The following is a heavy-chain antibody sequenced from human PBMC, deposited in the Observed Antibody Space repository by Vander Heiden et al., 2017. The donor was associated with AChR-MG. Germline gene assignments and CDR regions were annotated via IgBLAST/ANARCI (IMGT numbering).Heavy chain of an antibody. V-gene: IGHV3-72*01. CDR1: GFTFRDHY. CDR3: TRVGLRTVSGTAIDY. D-gene: IGHD6-19*01. Sequence: EVQLVESGGGLVQPGGSLRLSCATSGFTFRDHYMDRVRQAPGKGLEWVGRTRNKANRYTTDYAASVKGRFTVARDDSKNLVYLQMNSLKTEDTAVYYCTRVGLRTVSGTAIDYWGQGTLVTVSS. J-gene: IGHJ4*02. CDR2: TRNKANRYTT.